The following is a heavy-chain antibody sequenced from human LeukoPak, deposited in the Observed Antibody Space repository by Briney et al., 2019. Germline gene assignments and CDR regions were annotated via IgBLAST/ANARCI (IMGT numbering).Heavy chain of an antibody. CDR2: FDPEDGET. CDR3: TTANRLTRDSSGYYPDS. CDR1: GYTLTELS. D-gene: IGHD3-22*01. V-gene: IGHV1-24*01. J-gene: IGHJ4*02. Sequence: GASVKVSCEVSGYTLTELSTHWVRQAPGQGLEWMGGFDPEDGETVYAQKFQGRVTMTEDTSTDTAYMELSSLRSEDTAVYYCTTANRLTRDSSGYYPDSWGQGTLATVSS.